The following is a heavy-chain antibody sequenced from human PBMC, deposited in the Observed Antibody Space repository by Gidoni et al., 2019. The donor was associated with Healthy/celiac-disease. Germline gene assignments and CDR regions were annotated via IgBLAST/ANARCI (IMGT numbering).Heavy chain of an antibody. CDR1: GGSFSGYY. Sequence: QVQLQQWGAGLLKPAETLSLTCAVYGGSFSGYYWSWIRQPPGKGLEWIGEINHSGSTNYNPSLKSRVTISVDTSKTQFSLKLSSVTAADTAVYYCARGGSSSSWYMRGAHLGYWGQGTLVTVSS. V-gene: IGHV4-34*01. D-gene: IGHD6-13*01. CDR3: ARGGSSSSWYMRGAHLGY. CDR2: INHSGST. J-gene: IGHJ4*02.